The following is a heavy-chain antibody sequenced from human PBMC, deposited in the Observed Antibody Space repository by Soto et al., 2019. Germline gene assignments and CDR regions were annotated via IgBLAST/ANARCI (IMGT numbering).Heavy chain of an antibody. Sequence: ASVKVSCKASGYTFTSYAMHWVRQAPGQRLEWMGWINAGNGNTKYSQKFQGRVTITRDTSASTAYMELSSLRSEDTAVYYCARMYYDFWSARITPGNSGESYYGMDVWGQGTTVTVSS. V-gene: IGHV1-3*01. CDR1: GYTFTSYA. J-gene: IGHJ6*02. CDR2: INAGNGNT. D-gene: IGHD3-3*01. CDR3: ARMYYDFWSARITPGNSGESYYGMDV.